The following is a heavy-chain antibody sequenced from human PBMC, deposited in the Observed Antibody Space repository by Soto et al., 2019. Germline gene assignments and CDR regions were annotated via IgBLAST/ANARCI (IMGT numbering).Heavy chain of an antibody. Sequence: GGSLRLSCAASGFTFRNYPMNWVRQAPDKGLEWVALISFDGSKRDYADSVRGRFTVSRDNSNNTLHLQMNSLRPEDTAVYYCAQLLGGSYAFEIWGQGTRVTVSS. V-gene: IGHV3-30-3*01. CDR2: ISFDGSKR. D-gene: IGHD1-26*01. CDR3: AQLLGGSYAFEI. CDR1: GFTFRNYP. J-gene: IGHJ3*02.